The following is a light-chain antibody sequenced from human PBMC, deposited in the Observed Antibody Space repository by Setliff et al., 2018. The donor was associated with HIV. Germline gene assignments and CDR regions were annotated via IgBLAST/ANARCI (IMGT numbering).Light chain of an antibody. CDR1: NSDVGGYNY. Sequence: QSALTQPASVSGSPGQSITISCTGTNSDVGGYNYVSWYQQYPGKAPKLMIYEVSNRPSGVSNRFSGSKSGSTASLTISELQAEDEAEYYCSSYRSNNPYVFGTGTKVTVL. J-gene: IGLJ1*01. CDR2: EVS. CDR3: SSYRSNNPYV. V-gene: IGLV2-14*01.